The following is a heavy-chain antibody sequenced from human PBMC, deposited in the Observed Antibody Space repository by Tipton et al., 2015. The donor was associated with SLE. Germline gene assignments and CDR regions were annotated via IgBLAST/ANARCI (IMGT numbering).Heavy chain of an antibody. CDR1: GGSFSGYY. J-gene: IGHJ4*02. D-gene: IGHD3-22*01. Sequence: TLSLTCDVNGGSFSGYYWSWIRQFPGKGLEWIGEVNHLGTIYYKASLKSLVTISIDTSKSHFSLKLTSVTAADTAVYYCARHWVYYYDSGGYPEYWGQGTLVTVSS. V-gene: IGHV4-34*01. CDR2: VNHLGTI. CDR3: ARHWVYYYDSGGYPEY.